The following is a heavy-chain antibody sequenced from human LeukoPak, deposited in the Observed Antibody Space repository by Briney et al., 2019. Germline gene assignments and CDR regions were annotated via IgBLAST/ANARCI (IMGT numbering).Heavy chain of an antibody. CDR1: GGSISSYY. V-gene: IGHV4-59*08. CDR2: IYYSGST. CDR3: ARHSARGYSYNGDAFDI. Sequence: SETLSLTCSVSGGSISSYYWSWIRQPPGKGLEWIGYIYYSGSTNYNPSLKSRVTISVDTSKNQFSLKLSSVTAADTAVYYCARHSARGYSYNGDAFDIWGQGTMVTASS. D-gene: IGHD5-18*01. J-gene: IGHJ3*02.